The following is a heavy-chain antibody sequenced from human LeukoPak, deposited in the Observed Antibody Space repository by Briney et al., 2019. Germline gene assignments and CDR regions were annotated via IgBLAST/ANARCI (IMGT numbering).Heavy chain of an antibody. CDR2: IYPGDSDT. V-gene: IGHV5-51*01. Sequence: GESLKISCKGSGYGFTSYWIGWVRQMPGKGLERMGIIYPGDSDTRYSPSFQGQFTMSADKSISTAYLQWSSLKASDTAVYYCARHHRSEVRVDYWGQGTLVTVSS. CDR3: ARHHRSEVRVDY. J-gene: IGHJ4*02. D-gene: IGHD1-14*01. CDR1: GYGFTSYW.